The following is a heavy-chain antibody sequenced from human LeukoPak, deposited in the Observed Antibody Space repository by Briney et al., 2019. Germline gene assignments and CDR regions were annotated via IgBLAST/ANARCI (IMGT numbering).Heavy chain of an antibody. V-gene: IGHV3-74*01. CDR1: GFTFSSYW. Sequence: GGSLRPSCQASGFTFSSYWMHGVRQAPGKGRVGFPRFNSDGSSTTYADSVKDRFTISRDNAKNTLYLQMNSLRADDTAVYYCAKVTAVASTGALDYWGQGTLVTVSS. CDR2: FNSDGSST. D-gene: IGHD6-19*01. J-gene: IGHJ4*02. CDR3: AKVTAVASTGALDY.